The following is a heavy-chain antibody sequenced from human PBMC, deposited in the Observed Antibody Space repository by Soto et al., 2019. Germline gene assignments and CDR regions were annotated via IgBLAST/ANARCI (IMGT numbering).Heavy chain of an antibody. D-gene: IGHD1-7*01. CDR3: AISYPRNYSDY. CDR1: GFTFDDYA. J-gene: IGHJ4*02. Sequence: GGSLRLSCAASGFTFDDYAMHWVRQAPGKGLEWVSGISWNSGSIGYADSVKGRFTISRDNAKNSLYLQMNSLRAEDTALYYCAISYPRNYSDYWGQGT. CDR2: ISWNSGSI. V-gene: IGHV3-9*01.